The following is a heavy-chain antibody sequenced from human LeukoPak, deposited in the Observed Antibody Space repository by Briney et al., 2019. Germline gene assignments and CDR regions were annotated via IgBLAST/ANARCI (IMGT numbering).Heavy chain of an antibody. CDR2: IYTSGST. CDR1: GGSISSYY. D-gene: IGHD4-17*01. CDR3: AGYATTVTTNDY. V-gene: IGHV4-4*07. J-gene: IGHJ4*02. Sequence: PSETLSLTCTVSGGSISSYYWGWIRQPAGKGLEWIGRIYTSGSTNYNPSLKSRVTISVDTSKNQFSLKLSSVSAADTAVYYCAGYATTVTTNDYWGQGTLVTVSS.